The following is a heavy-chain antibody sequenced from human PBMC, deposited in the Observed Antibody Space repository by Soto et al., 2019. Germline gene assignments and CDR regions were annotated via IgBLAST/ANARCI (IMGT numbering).Heavy chain of an antibody. Sequence: GGSLRLSCAASGFTFSDYWMSWVRQAPGKGLEWVGRIKSKTDGGTTDYAAPVKGRFTISRDTSKDTLYLQMNSLKTEDTAVYYCTTGASSILFAYWGQGTLVTVSS. CDR1: GFTFSDYW. J-gene: IGHJ4*02. CDR2: IKSKTDGGTT. V-gene: IGHV3-15*01. D-gene: IGHD3-3*02. CDR3: TTGASSILFAY.